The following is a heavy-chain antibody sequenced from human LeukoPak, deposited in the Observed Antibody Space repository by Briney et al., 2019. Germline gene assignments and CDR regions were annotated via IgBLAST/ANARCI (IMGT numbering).Heavy chain of an antibody. J-gene: IGHJ4*02. CDR1: GFSFGDYA. CDR3: AKEAEEAVAGMDY. D-gene: IGHD6-19*01. V-gene: IGHV3-7*03. Sequence: PGGSLRLSCSASGFSFGDYALSWVRQAPGKGLEWVANINEDGSEKYYADSVEGRFTISRDNAKNSLDLQMNSLRKEDTALYYCAKEAEEAVAGMDYWGQGTQVTVSS. CDR2: INEDGSEK.